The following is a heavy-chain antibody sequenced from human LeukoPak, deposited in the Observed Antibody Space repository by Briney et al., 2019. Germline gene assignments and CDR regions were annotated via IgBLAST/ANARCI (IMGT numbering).Heavy chain of an antibody. Sequence: ASVKVSCKASGYAFTSYGISWVRQAPGQGLEWMGWISAYIDNTNYVQKLQGRVTMTTDISTSTAYMELRSLGSDDTAVYYCARVDILTGFYTYFDYWGQGTLLTVSS. V-gene: IGHV1-18*04. CDR1: GYAFTSYG. CDR2: ISAYIDNT. CDR3: ARVDILTGFYTYFDY. D-gene: IGHD3-9*01. J-gene: IGHJ4*02.